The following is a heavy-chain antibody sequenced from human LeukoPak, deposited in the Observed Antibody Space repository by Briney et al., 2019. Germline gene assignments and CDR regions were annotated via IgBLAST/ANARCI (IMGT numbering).Heavy chain of an antibody. CDR3: AKDGVVTITFEY. J-gene: IGHJ4*02. Sequence: PGGSLRLSCAASGFTVSGNYMSWVRQAPGKGLEWVSVIYTAGSTYNADSVKGRFTISRDKSKNTLYLQMNTLRAEDTAVYYCAKDGVVTITFEYWGQGTLVTVPS. CDR1: GFTVSGNY. CDR2: IYTAGST. D-gene: IGHD3-16*01. V-gene: IGHV3-53*01.